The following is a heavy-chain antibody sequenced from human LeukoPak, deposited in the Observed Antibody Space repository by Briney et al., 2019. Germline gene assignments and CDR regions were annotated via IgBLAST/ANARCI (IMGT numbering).Heavy chain of an antibody. J-gene: IGHJ5*02. CDR3: ARDKGEIWFGTNNWFDP. D-gene: IGHD3-10*01. Sequence: SVKVSCKASGGTFSSYAISWVRQAPGQGLEWMGRIIPILGIANYAQKFQGRVTITADKSTSTAYMELSSLRSEDTAVYYCARDKGEIWFGTNNWFDPWGQGTLVTVSS. CDR2: IIPILGIA. CDR1: GGTFSSYA. V-gene: IGHV1-69*04.